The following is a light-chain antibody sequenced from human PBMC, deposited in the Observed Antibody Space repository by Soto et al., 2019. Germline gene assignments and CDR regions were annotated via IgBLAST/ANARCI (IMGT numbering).Light chain of an antibody. Sequence: LTQPASVSGSPGQSITISCTGTSSDVGGYNYVSWYQQHPGKAPKLMIYAVTDRPSGVSSRFSGSKSGNTASLTISGLQAEEEADYYCSSYTSSSTLFGTGTKVTVL. CDR1: SSDVGGYNY. J-gene: IGLJ1*01. V-gene: IGLV2-14*01. CDR2: AVT. CDR3: SSYTSSSTL.